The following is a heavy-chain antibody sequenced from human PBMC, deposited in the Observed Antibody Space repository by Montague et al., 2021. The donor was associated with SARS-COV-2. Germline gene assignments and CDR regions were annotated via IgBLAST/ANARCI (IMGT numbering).Heavy chain of an antibody. CDR3: ARAQNTCFIANCVNYFEV. D-gene: IGHD1-1*01. CDR1: GGSISSYY. Sequence: SETLSLTCEVSGGSISSYYWSWIRQSPGKGLEWIGYVHYTGSTKYNPSLKTRVTLSLYTPKNQFSLKLSSVTAADTAVYYCARAQNTCFIANCVNYFEVWGLGALVTVSS. J-gene: IGHJ4*02. CDR2: VHYTGST. V-gene: IGHV4-59*01.